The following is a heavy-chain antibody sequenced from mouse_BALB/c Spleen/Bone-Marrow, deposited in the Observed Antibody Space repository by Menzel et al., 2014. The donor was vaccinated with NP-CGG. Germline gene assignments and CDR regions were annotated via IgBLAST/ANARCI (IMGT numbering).Heavy chain of an antibody. Sequence: EVPLQQSGPALVKPGTSVTISCKTPGYPFTDYFLSWVKQRHGKSLEWFGRIHPYNADTFYNQKVMGKVTLTVDKSSNTDHMELLSLTSEDSAVYYCGRWANWGQGTTLTVSA. CDR3: GRWAN. J-gene: IGHJ2*01. CDR2: IHPYNADT. CDR1: GYPFTDYF. V-gene: IGHV1-37*01.